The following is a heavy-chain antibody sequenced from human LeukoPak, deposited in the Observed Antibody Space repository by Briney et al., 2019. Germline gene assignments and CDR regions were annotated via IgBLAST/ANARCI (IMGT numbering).Heavy chain of an antibody. V-gene: IGHV3-30*02. CDR2: IGYDGSNK. CDR1: GFTFSSYG. CDR3: AKAPSGWYGY. J-gene: IGHJ4*02. Sequence: GGSLRLSCAASGFTFSSYGIHWVRQAPGKGLEWVTFIGYDGSNKLYADSVKGRFTISRDNSKNTVYLQTNSLRAEDTAVYYCAKAPSGWYGYWGQGTLVIVSS. D-gene: IGHD6-19*01.